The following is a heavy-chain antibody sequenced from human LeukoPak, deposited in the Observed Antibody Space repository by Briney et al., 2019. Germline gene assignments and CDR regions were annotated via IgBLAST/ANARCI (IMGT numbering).Heavy chain of an antibody. Sequence: GGSLRLSCAASGFTFSDHYMDCVRQAPGKGLEWVGRARNKANGYTTEYTASVRGRFTISRDDSKNSLYLQMNSLKTEDTAVYYCARAGEDLSYGYYYGMDVWGQGTTVTVSS. CDR1: GFTFSDHY. J-gene: IGHJ6*02. V-gene: IGHV3-72*01. CDR3: ARAGEDLSYGYYYGMDV. CDR2: ARNKANGYTT. D-gene: IGHD7-27*01.